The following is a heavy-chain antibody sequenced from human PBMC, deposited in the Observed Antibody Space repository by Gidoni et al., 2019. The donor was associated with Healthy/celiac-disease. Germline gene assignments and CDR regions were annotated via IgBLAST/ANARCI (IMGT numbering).Heavy chain of an antibody. CDR3: ATSGVTDTAMVLFDY. D-gene: IGHD5-18*01. CDR2: ISSSSSTI. V-gene: IGHV3-48*02. J-gene: IGHJ4*02. CDR1: GFNFSSYS. Sequence: EVQLVESGGGLVQPGGSLRLSCAASGFNFSSYSMNWFRKAPGKGLEWVSYISSSSSTIYYADSVKGRFTISRDNAKNSLYLQMNSLRDEDTAVYYCATSGVTDTAMVLFDYWGQGTLVTVSS.